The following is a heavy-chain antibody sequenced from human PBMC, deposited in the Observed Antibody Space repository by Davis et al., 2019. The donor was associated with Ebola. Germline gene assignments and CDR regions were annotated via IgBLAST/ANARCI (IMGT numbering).Heavy chain of an antibody. J-gene: IGHJ4*02. CDR1: GGTFSSYA. CDR2: IIPIFGTA. D-gene: IGHD5-12*01. Sequence: AASVKVSCKASGGTFSSYAISWVRQAPGQGLEWMGGIIPIFGTANYAQKFQGRVTITADKSTSTAYMELSSLRSEDTAVYYCAREDPYSGYETHPFDYWGQGTLVTVSS. CDR3: AREDPYSGYETHPFDY. V-gene: IGHV1-69*06.